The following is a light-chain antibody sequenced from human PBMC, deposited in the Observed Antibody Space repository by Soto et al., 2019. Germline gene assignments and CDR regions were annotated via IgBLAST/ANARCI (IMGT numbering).Light chain of an antibody. Sequence: QSALTQPASVSGSPGQSITISSTGTSSDVGGYNYVSSYQQHPGKAPKLMIYEVSNRPSGVSNRFSGSKSGNTASLTISRLQAEDEADYYCSSYTSSSTPYVFGTGTKVTVL. CDR3: SSYTSSSTPYV. CDR2: EVS. J-gene: IGLJ1*01. V-gene: IGLV2-14*01. CDR1: SSDVGGYNY.